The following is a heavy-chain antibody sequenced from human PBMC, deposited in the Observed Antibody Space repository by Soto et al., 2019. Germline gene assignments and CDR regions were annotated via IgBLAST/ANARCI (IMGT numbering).Heavy chain of an antibody. V-gene: IGHV1-18*01. J-gene: IGHJ5*01. CDR3: ARGVSYYGDS. Sequence: QVQLVQSGAEVKKPGASVKVSCKASGYIFDTYGINWVRQAPGQGLEWMGWISPYNGNTNYAQKLQDRVTMTTDTSTSTAYMELMSLKSDDTAVYYCARGVSYYGDSWGQGTLVTVSS. CDR2: ISPYNGNT. CDR1: GYIFDTYG. D-gene: IGHD1-26*01.